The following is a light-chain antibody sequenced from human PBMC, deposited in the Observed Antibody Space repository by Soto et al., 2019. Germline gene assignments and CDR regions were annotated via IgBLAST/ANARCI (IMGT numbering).Light chain of an antibody. CDR1: QSVGSY. CDR3: QQRSDWPST. J-gene: IGKJ4*01. CDR2: DAS. Sequence: EIVLTQSPVTLSLSSGERATLSCRASQSVGSYFAWYQQKPGQAPRLLIYDASSRATGIPARFSGSGSGTDFTLTISSLEPEDFAVYYCQQRSDWPSTFGGGTRVEIK. V-gene: IGKV3-11*01.